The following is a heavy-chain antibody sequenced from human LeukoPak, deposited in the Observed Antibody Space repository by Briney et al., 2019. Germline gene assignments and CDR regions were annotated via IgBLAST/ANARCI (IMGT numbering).Heavy chain of an antibody. Sequence: PGGSLRLSCAGSGFTFGGYGMHWFRQTPGKGLEWVAVIAYDGSRAFYADSVKGRFTISRDNSKNTMSVQMDDLRAEDTAVYDCTRYNNAHFDYWGQGTLVTVSS. CDR3: TRYNNAHFDY. D-gene: IGHD1-14*01. CDR1: GFTFGGYG. V-gene: IGHV3-33*01. J-gene: IGHJ4*02. CDR2: IAYDGSRA.